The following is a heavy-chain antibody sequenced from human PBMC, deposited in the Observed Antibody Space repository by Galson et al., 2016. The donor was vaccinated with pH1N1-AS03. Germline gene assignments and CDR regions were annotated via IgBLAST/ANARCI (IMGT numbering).Heavy chain of an antibody. J-gene: IGHJ4*02. V-gene: IGHV3-7*01. CDR2: IRQDGSDK. CDR3: VKGGTNFDS. D-gene: IGHD1-26*01. CDR1: GFTFSSSW. Sequence: SLRLSCAASGFTFSSSWMSWVRQAPGKGLEWVANIRQDGSDKYYVDSVRGRFTISRDNAKNSLYLQMNSLRAEDTSVCYCVKGGTNFDSWGQGTLVTVSS.